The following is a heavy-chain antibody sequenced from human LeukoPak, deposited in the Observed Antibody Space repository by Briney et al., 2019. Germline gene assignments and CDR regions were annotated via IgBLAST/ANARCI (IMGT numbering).Heavy chain of an antibody. CDR1: GFTFSSYS. CDR2: ISSSSSYI. CDR3: ARYLRFYSSSWYEFDC. J-gene: IGHJ4*02. Sequence: GGSLRLSCAASGFTFSSYSMNWVRQAPGKGLEWVSSISSSSSYIYYADSVKGRFTISRDNAKNSLYLQMNSLRAEDTAVYYCARYLRFYSSSWYEFDCWGQGTLVTVSS. D-gene: IGHD6-13*01. V-gene: IGHV3-21*01.